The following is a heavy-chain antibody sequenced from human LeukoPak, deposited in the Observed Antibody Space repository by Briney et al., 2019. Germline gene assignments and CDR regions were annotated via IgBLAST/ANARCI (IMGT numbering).Heavy chain of an antibody. CDR1: GFTFSDYY. J-gene: IGHJ4*02. Sequence: PGGSLRLSCAASGFTFSDYYMSWIRQAPGKGLEWVSYISSSGSTIYYADSVKGRFTISRDNAKNSLYLQMNSLRAEDTAVYYCAKAYYDSSFPSYYFDYWGQGTLVTVSS. CDR3: AKAYYDSSFPSYYFDY. CDR2: ISSSGSTI. V-gene: IGHV3-11*01. D-gene: IGHD3-22*01.